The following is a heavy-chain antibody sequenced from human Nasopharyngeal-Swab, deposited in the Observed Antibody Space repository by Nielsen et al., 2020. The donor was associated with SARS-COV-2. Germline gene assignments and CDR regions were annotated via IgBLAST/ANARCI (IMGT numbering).Heavy chain of an antibody. Sequence: KGLEWIGYIYYSGSTNYNPSLKSRVTISVDTSKNQFSLKLSSATAADTAVYYCASKRGYSGYEFDYWGQGTLVTVSS. CDR2: IYYSGST. D-gene: IGHD5-12*01. V-gene: IGHV4-59*01. CDR3: ASKRGYSGYEFDY. J-gene: IGHJ4*02.